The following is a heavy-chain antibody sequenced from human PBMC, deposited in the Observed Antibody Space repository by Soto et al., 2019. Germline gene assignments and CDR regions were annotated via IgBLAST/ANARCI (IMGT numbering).Heavy chain of an antibody. Sequence: ASVKVSCKASGYIFVNYGIAWVRQAPGQGLEWMGWISPYTGNTYSATKVQGRLTMTTDTSTSTAYMDLGSLTSDDTAVYYCVMVDNYVTPTPQDVWGQGTTVTVSS. CDR2: ISPYTGNT. J-gene: IGHJ6*02. D-gene: IGHD3-16*01. CDR3: VMVDNYVTPTPQDV. V-gene: IGHV1-18*01. CDR1: GYIFVNYG.